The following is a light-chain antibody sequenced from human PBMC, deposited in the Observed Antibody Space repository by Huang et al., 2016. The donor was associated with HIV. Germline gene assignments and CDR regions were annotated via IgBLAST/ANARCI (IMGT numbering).Light chain of an antibody. CDR1: QSVCVN. V-gene: IGKV3-15*01. CDR3: QKYNNGPPWT. Sequence: EIVMTQSPATLSVTPGEGATLSCRATQSVCVNLAWYQQKPGQAPRLLIHSASTRATGIPVRFSGGGSGTEFTLTISRLQSEDSAVYYCQKYNNGPPWTFGQGTKVEIK. CDR2: SAS. J-gene: IGKJ1*01.